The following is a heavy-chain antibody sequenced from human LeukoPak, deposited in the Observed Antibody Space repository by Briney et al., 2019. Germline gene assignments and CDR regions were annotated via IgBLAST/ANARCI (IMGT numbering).Heavy chain of an antibody. CDR1: GGSISSSNW. V-gene: IGHV4-4*02. D-gene: IGHD2-2*01. CDR3: ARDLGLPGREDIVVVPGAFDI. Sequence: PSGTLSLTCAVSGGSISSSNWWSWVRQPPGKGLEWIGEIYHSGSTNYNPSLKSRVTISVDKSKNQFSLKLSSVTAADTAVYYCARDLGLPGREDIVVVPGAFDIWGQGTMVTISS. CDR2: IYHSGST. J-gene: IGHJ3*02.